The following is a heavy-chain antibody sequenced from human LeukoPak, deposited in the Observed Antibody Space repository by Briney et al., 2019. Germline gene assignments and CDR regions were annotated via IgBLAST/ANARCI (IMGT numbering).Heavy chain of an antibody. Sequence: SVKVSCKASGGTFSSYAISWVRQAPGQGLEWMGRIIPILGIANYAQKFQGRVTITTDESTSTAYMELSSLRSEDTAVYYCARGYCSSTSCYTRGYYYYYYMDVWGKGTTVTVSS. CDR1: GGTFSSYA. J-gene: IGHJ6*03. D-gene: IGHD2-2*02. V-gene: IGHV1-69*04. CDR3: ARGYCSSTSCYTRGYYYYYYMDV. CDR2: IIPILGIA.